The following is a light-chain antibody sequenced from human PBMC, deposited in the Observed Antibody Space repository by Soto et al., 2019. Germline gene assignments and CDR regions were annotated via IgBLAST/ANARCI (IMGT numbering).Light chain of an antibody. V-gene: IGKV3-15*01. CDR1: QSISSN. CDR3: QQYKKWPPWT. CDR2: GAS. Sequence: EIVITQSPATLSVSPGERATLSCRASQSISSNLAWYQQKPGQAPRLLIYGASTRATGIPARFSGSGSGTEFTLTINSLQFEDFAVYFCQQYKKWPPWTFGQGTNVDIK. J-gene: IGKJ1*01.